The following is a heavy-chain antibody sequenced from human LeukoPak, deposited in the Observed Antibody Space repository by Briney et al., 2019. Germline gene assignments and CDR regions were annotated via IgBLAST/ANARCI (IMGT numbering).Heavy chain of an antibody. Sequence: GASVTVSCKASGYTFTGYYMHWVRQAPGQGLEWMGWINPNSGGTNYAQKFQGRVTMTRDTSISTAYMELSRLRSDDTAVYYCATDTMVRGIAGLNWFDPWGQGTLVTVSS. CDR3: ATDTMVRGIAGLNWFDP. CDR1: GYTFTGYY. J-gene: IGHJ5*02. CDR2: INPNSGGT. D-gene: IGHD3-10*01. V-gene: IGHV1-2*02.